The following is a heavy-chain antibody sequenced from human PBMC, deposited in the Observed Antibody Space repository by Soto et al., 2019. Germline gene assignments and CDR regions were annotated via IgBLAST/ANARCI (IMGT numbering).Heavy chain of an antibody. CDR1: GFTFSSYA. CDR3: ARDREPSRYSSSKSYYGMDV. Sequence: GGSLRLSCAASGFTFSSYAMHWVRQAPGKGLEWVAVISYDGSNKYYADSVKGRFTISRDNSKNTLYLQMNSLRAEDTAVYYCARDREPSRYSSSKSYYGMDVWGQGTTVTVSS. D-gene: IGHD6-13*01. V-gene: IGHV3-30-3*01. CDR2: ISYDGSNK. J-gene: IGHJ6*02.